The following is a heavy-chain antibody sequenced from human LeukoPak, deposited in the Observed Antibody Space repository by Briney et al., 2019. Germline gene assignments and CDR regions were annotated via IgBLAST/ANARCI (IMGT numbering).Heavy chain of an antibody. CDR3: VRVKGTYFDY. CDR1: GFPLSSYS. J-gene: IGHJ4*02. Sequence: GGSLRLSCAASGFPLSSYSINWVRQAPGKGLEWVSYISSSSSNIYYLDSVQGRLTVSRDNDKNSLFLQIDSLRAEDTAVYYCVRVKGTYFDYWGQGTLVTVSS. CDR2: ISSSSSNI. D-gene: IGHD1-1*01. V-gene: IGHV3-48*01.